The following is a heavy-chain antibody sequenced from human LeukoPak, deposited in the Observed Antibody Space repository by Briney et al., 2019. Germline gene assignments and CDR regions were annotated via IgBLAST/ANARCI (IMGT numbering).Heavy chain of an antibody. CDR1: GYTFTSYG. CDR3: ARDGYSAPYSSIHDAFDI. Sequence: AASVKVSCKASGYTFTSYGISWVRQAPGQGLEWVGWISAYNGNTNYAQKLQGRVTMTTDTSTSTAYMELRSLRSDDTAVYYCARDGYSAPYSSIHDAFDIWGQGTMVTVSS. J-gene: IGHJ3*02. D-gene: IGHD6-13*01. V-gene: IGHV1-18*01. CDR2: ISAYNGNT.